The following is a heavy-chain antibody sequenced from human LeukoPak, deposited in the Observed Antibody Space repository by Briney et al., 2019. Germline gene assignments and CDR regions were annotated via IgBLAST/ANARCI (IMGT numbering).Heavy chain of an antibody. V-gene: IGHV1-69*06. Sequence: SVKVSCKASGGTFSSYAISWVRQAPGQGLEWMGGIIPIFGTVHYAQTFQGRVTITADKSTSTAYMELSSLRSEDTAVYYCARASQDYYGSGSYYRGGDAFDIWGQGTMVTVSS. CDR2: IIPIFGTV. J-gene: IGHJ3*02. D-gene: IGHD3-10*01. CDR3: ARASQDYYGSGSYYRGGDAFDI. CDR1: GGTFSSYA.